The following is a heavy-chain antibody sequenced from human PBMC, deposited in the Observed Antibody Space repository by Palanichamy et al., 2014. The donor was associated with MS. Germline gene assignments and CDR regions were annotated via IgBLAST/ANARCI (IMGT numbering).Heavy chain of an antibody. D-gene: IGHD3-16*02. Sequence: EVQLVESGGGLVQSGGSLRLSCVASGFTFSTYSMNWVRQASREGAGWVSYISPSSSTIYYADSVKGRFTISRDNAKNSLYLQMNSLRDEDTAVYYCARSLRGQTVYYHYYGMDVWGQGTTVTVSS. V-gene: IGHV3-48*02. CDR3: ARSLRGQTVYYHYYGMDV. CDR1: GFTFSTYS. CDR2: ISPSSSTI. J-gene: IGHJ6*02.